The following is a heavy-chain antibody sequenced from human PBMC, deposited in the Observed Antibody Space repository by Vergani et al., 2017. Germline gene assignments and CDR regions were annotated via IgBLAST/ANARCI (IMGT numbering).Heavy chain of an antibody. Sequence: QVQLQQWGAGLLKPSETLSLTCAVYGGSFSGYYWSWIRQPPGKGLEWIGEINHSGSTNYNPSLKSRVTISVDTSKSQFSLKLSSVTAADTAVYYCARVKTLYRPPPYRSSWYFDYWGQGTLVTVSS. CDR1: GGSFSGYY. CDR3: ARVKTLYRPPPYRSSWYFDY. CDR2: INHSGST. V-gene: IGHV4-34*01. J-gene: IGHJ4*02. D-gene: IGHD6-13*01.